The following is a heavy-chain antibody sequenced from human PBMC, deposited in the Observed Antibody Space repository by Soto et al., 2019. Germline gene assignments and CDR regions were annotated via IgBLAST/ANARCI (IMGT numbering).Heavy chain of an antibody. V-gene: IGHV1-18*01. J-gene: IGHJ6*02. Sequence: ASVKVSCKASGYTFTSYGISLVRQAPGQGLEWMGWISAYNGNTNYAQKLQGRVTMTTDTSTSTAYMELRSLRSDDTAVYYCASYTAMVSGYYGMEVWGQGTKVTVSS. CDR2: ISAYNGNT. CDR3: ASYTAMVSGYYGMEV. CDR1: GYTFTSYG. D-gene: IGHD5-18*01.